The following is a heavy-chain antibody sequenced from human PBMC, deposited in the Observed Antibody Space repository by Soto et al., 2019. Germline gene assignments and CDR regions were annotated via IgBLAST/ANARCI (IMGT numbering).Heavy chain of an antibody. CDR1: GFTVSSNY. Sequence: EVQVVETGGGLIPPGGSLRLSCAVSGFTVSSNYMSWVRQPPGKGPEWVSDIYSGGSTYYADSVKGRFPIPRDNSKNTLYLQMNSLRTEDTAVDYCARERDGHHPNRFALWGHGPLVNVSS. CDR2: IYSGGST. J-gene: IGHJ5*02. CDR3: ARERDGHHPNRFAL. D-gene: IGHD2-8*01. V-gene: IGHV3-53*02.